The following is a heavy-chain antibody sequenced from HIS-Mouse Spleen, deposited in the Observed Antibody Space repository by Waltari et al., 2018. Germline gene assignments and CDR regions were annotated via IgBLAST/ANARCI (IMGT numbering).Heavy chain of an antibody. CDR3: AREIPYSSSWYDWYFDL. V-gene: IGHV4-39*07. Sequence: QLQLQESGPGLVKPSETLSLTCTVPGGSIRSSSSYWCWIRQPPGKGLEWIWSIYYSGSTYYNPSLKSRVTISVDTSKNQFSLKLSSVTAADTAVYYCAREIPYSSSWYDWYFDLWGRGTLVTVSS. CDR1: GGSIRSSSSY. CDR2: IYYSGST. J-gene: IGHJ2*01. D-gene: IGHD6-13*01.